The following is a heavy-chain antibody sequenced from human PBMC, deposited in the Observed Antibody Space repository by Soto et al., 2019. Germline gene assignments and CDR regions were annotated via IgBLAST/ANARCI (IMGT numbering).Heavy chain of an antibody. CDR2: INHSGST. CDR1: GGSFSGYY. CDR3: AREAXIVVVPAAMRGYYYYYYMDV. Sequence: TLSLTCAVYGGSFSGYYWSWIRQPPGKGLEWIGEINHSGSTNYNPSLKSRVTISVDTSKNQFSLKLSSVTAADTAVYYCAREAXIVVVPAAMRGYYYYYYMDVWGKATTVTVSS. J-gene: IGHJ6*03. V-gene: IGHV4-34*01. D-gene: IGHD2-2*01.